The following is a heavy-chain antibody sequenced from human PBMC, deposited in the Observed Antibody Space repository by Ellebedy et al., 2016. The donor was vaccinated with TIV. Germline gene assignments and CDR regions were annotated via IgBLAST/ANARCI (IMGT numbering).Heavy chain of an antibody. CDR2: IYHTGYT. J-gene: IGHJ5*02. V-gene: IGHV4-39*01. Sequence: SETLSLXXTVSGASISNNDIYWGWLRQPPGKALEWIAIIYHTGYTSYNPSLKSRVSMSVDTSRNQFSVRLRSVTATDTAVYYCARIGGQMRGTSWFSPWGQGIRVTVSS. D-gene: IGHD3-16*01. CDR3: ARIGGQMRGTSWFSP. CDR1: GASISNNDIY.